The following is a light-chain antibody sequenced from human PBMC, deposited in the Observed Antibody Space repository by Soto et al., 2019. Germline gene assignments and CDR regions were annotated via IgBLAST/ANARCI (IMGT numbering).Light chain of an antibody. Sequence: QSVLTQPASVSGSPGQSITISCTGTSSDVGDYKYVSWFQQYPGKVPKLIIYEVNDRPSGVSNRFSASKSGNTASLTISGLQAEDEADYYCSSYTRQSTYVFGTGTKLTVL. CDR3: SSYTRQSTYV. V-gene: IGLV2-14*03. J-gene: IGLJ1*01. CDR2: EVN. CDR1: SSDVGDYKY.